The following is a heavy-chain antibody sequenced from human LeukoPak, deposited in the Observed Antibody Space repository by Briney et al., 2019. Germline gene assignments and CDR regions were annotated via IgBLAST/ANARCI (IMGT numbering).Heavy chain of an antibody. J-gene: IGHJ4*02. CDR2: IYPGDSDT. D-gene: IGHD6-13*01. V-gene: IGHV5-51*01. CDR3: ARQRSVYSSPWIDY. CDR1: GYSSPTYW. Sequence: GESLKISCKGSGYSSPTYWIGWVRQMPGKGLEWMGIIYPGDSDTRYSPSFQGQVTISADKSISTAYLQWSSLKASDTAMYYCARQRSVYSSPWIDYWGQGTLVTVSS.